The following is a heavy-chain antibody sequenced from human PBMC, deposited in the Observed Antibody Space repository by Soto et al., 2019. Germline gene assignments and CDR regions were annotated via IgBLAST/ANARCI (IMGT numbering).Heavy chain of an antibody. Sequence: EVQLVQSGGGLVQPGGSLKLSCSASGFTFSGSDIHWVRQVPGKGLLWVSRIDEYGSIINYADSVKGRFTISRDNARNTLYLEMNSLRAEDTALYYCTRDIGGKGAYWGQGTLVTVSS. CDR3: TRDIGGKGAY. J-gene: IGHJ4*02. CDR2: IDEYGSII. V-gene: IGHV3-74*01. CDR1: GFTFSGSD. D-gene: IGHD3-10*01.